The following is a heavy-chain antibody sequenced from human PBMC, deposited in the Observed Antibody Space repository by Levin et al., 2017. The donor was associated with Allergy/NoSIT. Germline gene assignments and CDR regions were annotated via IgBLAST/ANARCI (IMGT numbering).Heavy chain of an antibody. CDR3: AKAYYDSSGTKNDY. V-gene: IGHV3-23*01. CDR1: GFTFSSYA. J-gene: IGHJ4*02. Sequence: GESLKISCAASGFTFSSYAMSWVRQAPGKGLEWVSAISGSGGSTYYADSVKGRFTISRDNSKNTLYLQMNSLRAEDTAVYYCAKAYYDSSGTKNDYWGQGTLVTVSS. D-gene: IGHD3-22*01. CDR2: ISGSGGST.